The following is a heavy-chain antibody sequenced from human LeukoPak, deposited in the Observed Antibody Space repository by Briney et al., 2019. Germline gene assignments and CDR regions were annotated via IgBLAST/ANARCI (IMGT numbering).Heavy chain of an antibody. Sequence: SETLSLTCAVYGGSFGGYYWSWIRQPPGKGLEWIGEINHSGSTNYNPSLKSRVTISVDTSKNQFSLKLSSVTAADTAVYYSARSPNYYDSSVYYYGGTFDYGGRGTLVTVSS. CDR1: GGSFGGYY. CDR2: INHSGST. CDR3: ARSPNYYDSSVYYYGGTFDY. J-gene: IGHJ4*02. V-gene: IGHV4-34*01. D-gene: IGHD3-22*01.